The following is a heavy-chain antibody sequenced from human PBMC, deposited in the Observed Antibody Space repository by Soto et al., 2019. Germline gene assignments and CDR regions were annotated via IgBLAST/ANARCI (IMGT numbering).Heavy chain of an antibody. CDR1: GFTFSSYG. CDR2: IWYDGSNK. CDR3: ARGLRSLDGVITGIAAAHLDY. V-gene: IGHV3-33*01. Sequence: GGSLRLSCAASGFTFSSYGMHWVRQAPGKGLEWVAVIWYDGSNKYYADSVKGRFTISRDNSKNTLYLQMNSLRAEDTAVYYCARGLRSLDGVITGIAAAHLDYWGQGTLVTVSS. J-gene: IGHJ4*02. D-gene: IGHD6-13*01.